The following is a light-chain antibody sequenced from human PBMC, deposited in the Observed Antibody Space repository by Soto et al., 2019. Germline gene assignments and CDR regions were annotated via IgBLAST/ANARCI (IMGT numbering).Light chain of an antibody. CDR2: DVS. Sequence: IQMTQSPSTLSASLGETVTITCMAIQRISGRLAWHKQKPGKAPKLLIYDVSALKRGVPPRFTGSGSGTELTLTLSSLQPEDFATYYCQQYESFSVTFRQGTKEDI. V-gene: IGKV1-5*01. J-gene: IGKJ1*01. CDR1: QRISGR. CDR3: QQYESFSVT.